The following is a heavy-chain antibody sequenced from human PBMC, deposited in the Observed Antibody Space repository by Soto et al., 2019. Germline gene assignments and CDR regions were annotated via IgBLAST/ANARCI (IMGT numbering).Heavy chain of an antibody. J-gene: IGHJ4*02. D-gene: IGHD1-1*01. Sequence: RGSLRLSCAASGFTFSSHAMGWVRQAPGKGLEWVSGIFGGGDVTFYADSVKGRFTISRDNFKDTLYLQMNSLRGEDTALYYCARGNAVANNNELDYWGQGTLVTVSS. CDR1: GFTFSSHA. V-gene: IGHV3-23*01. CDR3: ARGNAVANNNELDY. CDR2: IFGGGDVT.